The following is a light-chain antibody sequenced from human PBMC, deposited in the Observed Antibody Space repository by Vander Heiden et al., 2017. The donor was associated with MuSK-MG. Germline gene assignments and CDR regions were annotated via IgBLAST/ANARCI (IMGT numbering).Light chain of an antibody. CDR2: DAS. V-gene: IGKV3-11*01. J-gene: IGKJ1*01. CDR1: QSVESY. CDR3: QQRYKWPPWT. Sequence: ETVLTQSPATLALSPGERATLSCRASQSVESYLAWYQQKPGQAPRLLIYDASHRATGIPARFSGSGSGTDFTITISSLEPEDFAVYYCQQRYKWPPWTFGQGTKVEMK.